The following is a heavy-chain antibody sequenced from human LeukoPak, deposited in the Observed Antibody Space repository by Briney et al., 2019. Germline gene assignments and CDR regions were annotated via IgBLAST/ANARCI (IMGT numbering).Heavy chain of an antibody. J-gene: IGHJ4*02. CDR2: IVVGSGNT. CDR3: AVLDYDILTGYYNFDY. Sequence: SVKVSCKASGFTFTSSAMQWVRQARGQRLEWIGWIVVGSGNTNYAQKFQERVTITRDMSTSTAYMELSSLRSEDTAVYYCAVLDYDILTGYYNFDYWGLGTLVTVSS. V-gene: IGHV1-58*02. D-gene: IGHD3-9*01. CDR1: GFTFTSSA.